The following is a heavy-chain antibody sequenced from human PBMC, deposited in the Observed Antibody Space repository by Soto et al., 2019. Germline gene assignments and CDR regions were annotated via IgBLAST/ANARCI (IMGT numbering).Heavy chain of an antibody. CDR3: AKDLSYYYDSSGYFDY. V-gene: IGHV3-23*01. J-gene: IGHJ4*02. Sequence: GGSLRLSCAASGFTFISYAMSWVRQAPGKGLEWVSAISGSGGSTYYADSVKGRFTISRDNSKNTLYLQMNSLRAEDTAVYYCAKDLSYYYDSSGYFDYWGQGTLVTVSS. CDR1: GFTFISYA. D-gene: IGHD3-22*01. CDR2: ISGSGGST.